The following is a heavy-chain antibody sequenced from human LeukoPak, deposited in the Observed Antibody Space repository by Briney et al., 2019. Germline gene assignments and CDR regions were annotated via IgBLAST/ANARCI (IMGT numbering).Heavy chain of an antibody. V-gene: IGHV3-74*01. CDR1: GFTFSSYW. CDR3: ARDDIVVVPPYYYGMDV. J-gene: IGHJ6*02. CDR2: INSDGSST. Sequence: GGSLRLSCAASGFTFSSYWMHWVRQAPGKGLVWVSRINSDGSSTSYADSVKGRFTISRDNAKNTLYLQMNSLRAEDTAVYYCARDDIVVVPPYYYGMDVWGQGTLVTVSS. D-gene: IGHD2-2*01.